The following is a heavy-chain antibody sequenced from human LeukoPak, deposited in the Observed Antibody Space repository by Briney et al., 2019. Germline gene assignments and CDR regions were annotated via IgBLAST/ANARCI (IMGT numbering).Heavy chain of an antibody. J-gene: IGHJ5*02. Sequence: GGSLRLSCAASGFTFSSYGMHWVRQAPGKGLEWVAAISYDGSNKFYADSVKGRFTISRDNSKNTLYLQMNSLRAEDTAVYYCARDSGSSWYALSHHWFDPWGQGTLVTVSS. V-gene: IGHV3-30*03. D-gene: IGHD6-13*01. CDR1: GFTFSSYG. CDR2: ISYDGSNK. CDR3: ARDSGSSWYALSHHWFDP.